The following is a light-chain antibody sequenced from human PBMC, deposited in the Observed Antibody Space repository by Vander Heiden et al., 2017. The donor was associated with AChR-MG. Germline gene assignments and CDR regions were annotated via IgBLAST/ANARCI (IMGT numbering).Light chain of an antibody. V-gene: IGKV3-20*01. CDR2: GAS. J-gene: IGKJ1*01. CDR1: QTFTTNY. Sequence: EIVLAQSPGTLSVSPGEGGTLSCRASQTFTTNYVAWYQQKPGQAPRLVISGASTRAPGIPDRFSGSGSGTDFTLTITRLEPEDVAVYYCQQDTTFPWTFGQGTRVEIK. CDR3: QQDTTFPWT.